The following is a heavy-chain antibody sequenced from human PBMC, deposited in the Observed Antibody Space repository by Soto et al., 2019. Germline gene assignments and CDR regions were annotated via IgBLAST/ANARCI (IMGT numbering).Heavy chain of an antibody. CDR3: ARGRGEYQLLYRHYYYYGMDV. J-gene: IGHJ6*02. CDR2: INHSGST. V-gene: IGHV4-34*01. Sequence: PSETLSLTCAVYGGSFSGYYWSWIRQPPGKGLEWIGEINHSGSTNYNPSLKSRVTISVDTSKNQFYLNLSSVTAADTAVYYCARGRGEYQLLYRHYYYYGMDVWGQGTTVTVSS. CDR1: GGSFSGYY. D-gene: IGHD2-2*02.